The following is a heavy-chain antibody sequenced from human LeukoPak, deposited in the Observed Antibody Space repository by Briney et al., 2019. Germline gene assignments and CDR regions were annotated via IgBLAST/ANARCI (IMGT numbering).Heavy chain of an antibody. CDR1: GFTLSVYA. CDR2: ISKDGSNK. V-gene: IGHV3-30*04. J-gene: IGHJ5*02. CDR3: ARNIEVRGTSAWFDP. D-gene: IGHD6-19*01. Sequence: GRSLRLSCAGSGFTLSVYALHWVRQAPGKGLEWVAVISKDGSNKEYADSVKGRFTISRDDSKSTLYLQMDSLRIEDTAVYYCARNIEVRGTSAWFDPWGQGTQVTVSS.